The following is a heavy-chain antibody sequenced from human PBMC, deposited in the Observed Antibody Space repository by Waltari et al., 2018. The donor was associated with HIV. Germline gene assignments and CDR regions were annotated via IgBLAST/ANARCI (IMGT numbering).Heavy chain of an antibody. CDR2: STGSGGGT. CDR3: AKYLDCSGTSCYTPYFDY. Sequence: EVQLLESGGGLVQPGGSLRLSCAASGFIFCSYAMSWVRQAPGKGLEWVSASTGSGGGTYYADSVKGRFTFSRDNSQNTLYLQMNSLRAEDTAVYYCAKYLDCSGTSCYTPYFDYWGQGTLVTVSP. V-gene: IGHV3-23*01. CDR1: GFIFCSYA. D-gene: IGHD2-2*02. J-gene: IGHJ4*02.